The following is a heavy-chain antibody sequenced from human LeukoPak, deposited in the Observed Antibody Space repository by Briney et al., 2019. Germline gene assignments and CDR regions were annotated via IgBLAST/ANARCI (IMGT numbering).Heavy chain of an antibody. Sequence: PSETLSLTCTVSGYSISSGYYWGWIRQPPGKGLEWIGSIYHSGSTYYNPSLKSRVTISVDTSKNQFSLKLSSVTAADTAVYYCATFPFVVRTDNFDYWGQGTLVTVSS. D-gene: IGHD4-23*01. CDR3: ATFPFVVRTDNFDY. CDR2: IYHSGST. V-gene: IGHV4-38-2*02. CDR1: GYSISSGYY. J-gene: IGHJ4*02.